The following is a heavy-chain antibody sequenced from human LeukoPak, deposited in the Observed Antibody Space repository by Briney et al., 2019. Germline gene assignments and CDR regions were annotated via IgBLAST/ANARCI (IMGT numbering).Heavy chain of an antibody. Sequence: GASVKVSCKASGGTFSSYAISWVRQAPGQGLEWMGGIIPIFGTANYAQKFQGRVTITADESTSTAYMELSSLRSEDTAVYYCARSGEENYYDSRGQVSPFDYWGQGTLVTVSS. D-gene: IGHD3-22*01. J-gene: IGHJ4*02. CDR3: ARSGEENYYDSRGQVSPFDY. CDR1: GGTFSSYA. CDR2: IIPIFGTA. V-gene: IGHV1-69*13.